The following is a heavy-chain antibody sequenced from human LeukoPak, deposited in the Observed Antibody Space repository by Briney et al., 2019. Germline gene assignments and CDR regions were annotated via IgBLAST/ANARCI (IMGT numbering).Heavy chain of an antibody. J-gene: IGHJ5*02. CDR1: GFTFTTYW. Sequence: GGSLRLSCAASGFTFTTYWMTWVRQAPGKGLEWVSGINWNGGSTGYADSVKGRFTISRDNAKNSLYLQMNSLRAEDTALYYCARDPPVVPAAMTGNWFDPWGQGTLVTVSS. CDR2: INWNGGST. CDR3: ARDPPVVPAAMTGNWFDP. V-gene: IGHV3-20*04. D-gene: IGHD2-2*01.